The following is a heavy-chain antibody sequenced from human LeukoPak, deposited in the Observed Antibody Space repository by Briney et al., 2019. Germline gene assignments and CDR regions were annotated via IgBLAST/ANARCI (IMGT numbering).Heavy chain of an antibody. D-gene: IGHD3-10*01. Sequence: PGGSLRLSCAASGFIVSSKYMSWVRQAPGKGLEWVSVIYSGGSTHYADSVKGRFTISRDNSKNTLYLQMNSLRAEDTAVYYCAKGPMVRGVMFDYWGQGTLVTVSS. CDR1: GFIVSSKY. V-gene: IGHV3-66*02. J-gene: IGHJ4*02. CDR3: AKGPMVRGVMFDY. CDR2: IYSGGST.